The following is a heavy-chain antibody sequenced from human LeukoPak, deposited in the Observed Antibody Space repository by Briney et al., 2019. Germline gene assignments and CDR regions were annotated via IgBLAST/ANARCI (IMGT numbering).Heavy chain of an antibody. CDR1: GFTVSSNC. D-gene: IGHD2-15*01. CDR3: ARVGRYCSGGSCYGSYFDY. CDR2: IYSGGST. Sequence: GGSLRLSCAASGFTVSSNCMSWVRQAPGKGLEWVSVIYSGGSTYYADSVKGRVTISRDNSKNTLYLQMNSLRAEDTAVYYCARVGRYCSGGSCYGSYFDYWGQGTLVTVSS. J-gene: IGHJ4*02. V-gene: IGHV3-66*01.